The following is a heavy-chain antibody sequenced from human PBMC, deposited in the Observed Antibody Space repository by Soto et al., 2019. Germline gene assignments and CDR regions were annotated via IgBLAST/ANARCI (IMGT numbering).Heavy chain of an antibody. CDR3: ASSRGRYCSSTSCYPGKWFDP. CDR2: IIPIFGTA. Sequence: QVQLVQSGAEVKKPGSSVKVSCKASGGTFSSYPISWVRQAPGQGLEWMGGIIPIFGTANYAQKFQGRVTITADKSTSTAYMELSRLGSEDTAVYYCASSRGRYCSSTSCYPGKWFDPLGQGTLVTVSS. V-gene: IGHV1-69*06. CDR1: GGTFSSYP. J-gene: IGHJ5*02. D-gene: IGHD2-2*01.